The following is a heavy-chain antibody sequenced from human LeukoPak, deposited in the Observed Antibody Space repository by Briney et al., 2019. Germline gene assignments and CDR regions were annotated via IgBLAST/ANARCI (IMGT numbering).Heavy chain of an antibody. Sequence: GGSLRLSCAASGFTFSSYGMHWVRQAPGKGLEWVSVICYDGSNKYYADSVKGRFTISRDNSKNTLYLQMNSLRAEDTAVYYCAGHPRYCSSTSCLYGMDVWGKGTTVTVSS. V-gene: IGHV3-33*01. CDR2: ICYDGSNK. CDR1: GFTFSSYG. CDR3: AGHPRYCSSTSCLYGMDV. J-gene: IGHJ6*04. D-gene: IGHD2-2*01.